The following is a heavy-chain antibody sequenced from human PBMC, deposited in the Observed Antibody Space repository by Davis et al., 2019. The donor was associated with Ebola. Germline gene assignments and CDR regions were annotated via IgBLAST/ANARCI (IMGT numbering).Heavy chain of an antibody. CDR1: GYTFTSYG. CDR3: ARELGGGYCSGGSCYDDY. D-gene: IGHD2-15*01. CDR2: ISAYNGNT. V-gene: IGHV1-18*04. Sequence: ASVKVSCKASGYTFTSYGISWVRQAPGQGLEWMGWISAYNGNTNYAQKLQGRVTMTTDTSTSTAYMELRSLRSDDTAVYYCARELGGGYCSGGSCYDDYWGQGTLVTVSS. J-gene: IGHJ4*02.